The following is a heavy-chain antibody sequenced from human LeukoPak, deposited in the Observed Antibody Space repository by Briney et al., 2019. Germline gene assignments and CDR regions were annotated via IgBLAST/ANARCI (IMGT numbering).Heavy chain of an antibody. CDR3: AKDRIIAVAGYFDY. V-gene: IGHV1-18*01. J-gene: IGHJ4*02. Sequence: EASVKVSCKASGYTFSKYDITWVRQAPGQGLECMGWISAYNGNTNYAQKLQGRVTMTTDTSTSTAYMELRSLRSDDTAVYYCAKDRIIAVAGYFDYWGQGTLVTVSS. D-gene: IGHD6-19*01. CDR2: ISAYNGNT. CDR1: GYTFSKYD.